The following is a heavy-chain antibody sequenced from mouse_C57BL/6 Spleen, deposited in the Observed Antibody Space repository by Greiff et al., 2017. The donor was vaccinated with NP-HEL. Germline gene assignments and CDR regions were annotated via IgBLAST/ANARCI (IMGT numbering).Heavy chain of an antibody. CDR1: GYTFTSYW. V-gene: IGHV1-69*01. CDR2: IDPSDSYT. Sequence: VQVVESGAELVMPGASVKLSCKASGYTFTSYWMHWVKQRPGQGLEWIGEIDPSDSYTNYNQKFKGKSTLTVDKSSSTAYMQLSSLTSEDSAVYYCARPDYDWYFDYWGQGTTLTVSS. CDR3: ARPDYDWYFDY. J-gene: IGHJ2*01. D-gene: IGHD2-4*01.